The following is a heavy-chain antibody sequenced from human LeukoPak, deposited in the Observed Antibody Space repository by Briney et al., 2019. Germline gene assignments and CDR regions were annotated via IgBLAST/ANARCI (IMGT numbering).Heavy chain of an antibody. CDR2: ISSSGSTI. CDR3: AKPLYAVAFDY. Sequence: PGGSLRLSCAASGFTVSSNYMTWVRQAPGKGLEWVSYISSSGSTIYYADSVKGRFTISRDNAKNSLYLQMNSLRAEDTAVYYCAKPLYAVAFDYWGQGTLVTVSS. J-gene: IGHJ4*02. CDR1: GFTVSSNY. D-gene: IGHD2-15*01. V-gene: IGHV3-11*01.